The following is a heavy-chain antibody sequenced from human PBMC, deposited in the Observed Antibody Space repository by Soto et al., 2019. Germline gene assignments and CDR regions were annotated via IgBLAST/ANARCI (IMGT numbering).Heavy chain of an antibody. CDR2: ISSSSSYT. J-gene: IGHJ4*02. CDR3: AKDRNYPRDQFHY. V-gene: IGHV3-11*05. CDR1: GFTFSDYY. D-gene: IGHD1-7*01. Sequence: GGSLRLSCAASGFTFSDYYMSWIRQAPGKGLEWVSYISSSSSYTNYADSVKGRFTISRDNSKNTIFLHMDSLRAEDTAVYYCAKDRNYPRDQFHYWGQGTLVTVSS.